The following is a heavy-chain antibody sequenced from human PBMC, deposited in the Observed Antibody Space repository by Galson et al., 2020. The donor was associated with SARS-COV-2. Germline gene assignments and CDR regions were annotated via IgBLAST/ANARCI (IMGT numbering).Heavy chain of an antibody. CDR2: INPNFGST. CDR3: ARDRDHGDSDFFDC. J-gene: IGHJ4*02. Sequence: GASVKVSCKASGYTFINYYIHWVRQAPGLGLEWIGIINPNFGSTSYAEKFQGRVTMTRDTSTNTIYMELSSLTFDDTAMYYCARDRDHGDSDFFDCWGQGTLVTVSS. D-gene: IGHD4-17*01. V-gene: IGHV1-46*01. CDR1: GYTFINYY.